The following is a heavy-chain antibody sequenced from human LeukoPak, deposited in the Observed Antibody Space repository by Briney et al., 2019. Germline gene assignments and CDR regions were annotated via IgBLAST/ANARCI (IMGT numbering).Heavy chain of an antibody. CDR2: ISSSSSYI. Sequence: SGGSLRLSCAASGFTFSSYSMNWVRQAPGKGLEWVSSISSSSSYIYYADSVKGRSTISRDNAKNSLYLQMNSLRAEDTAVYYCARGSGTTTFDYWGQGTLVTVSS. CDR1: GFTFSSYS. V-gene: IGHV3-21*01. CDR3: ARGSGTTTFDY. D-gene: IGHD1-14*01. J-gene: IGHJ4*02.